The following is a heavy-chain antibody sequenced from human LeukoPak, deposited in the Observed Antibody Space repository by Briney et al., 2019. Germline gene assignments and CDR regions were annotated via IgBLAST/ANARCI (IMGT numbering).Heavy chain of an antibody. J-gene: IGHJ3*02. CDR2: IYCSGST. CDR3: ARGSGVYYGSGSSDAFDI. V-gene: IGHV4-59*01. CDR1: GGSISSYY. Sequence: SETLSLTCTVSGGSISSYYWSWIRQPPGKGLEWIGYIYCSGSTNYNPSLKSRVTISVDTSKNQFSLKLSSVAAADTAVYYCARGSGVYYGSGSSDAFDIWGQGTMVTVSS. D-gene: IGHD3-10*01.